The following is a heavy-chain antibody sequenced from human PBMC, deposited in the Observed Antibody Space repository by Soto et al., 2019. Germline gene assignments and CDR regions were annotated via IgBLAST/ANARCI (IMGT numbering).Heavy chain of an antibody. Sequence: ASVKVSCKASGGTFSSYTISWVRQAPGQGLEWMGIINPSGGSTSYAQKFQGRVTMTRDTSTSTVYMELSSLRSEDTAVYYCARDLGGNYYYDSSGYHHDAFDIWGQGTMVTVSS. CDR2: INPSGGST. D-gene: IGHD3-22*01. V-gene: IGHV1-46*03. CDR3: ARDLGGNYYYDSSGYHHDAFDI. J-gene: IGHJ3*02. CDR1: GGTFSSYT.